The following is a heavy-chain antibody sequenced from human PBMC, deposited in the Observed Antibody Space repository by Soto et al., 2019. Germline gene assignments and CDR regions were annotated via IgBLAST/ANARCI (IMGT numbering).Heavy chain of an antibody. CDR1: GFTFSSFA. Sequence: PGGSLRLSCAASGFTFSSFALSWVRQAPGKGLEWVSAISGSGDGTDYAASVKGRFTISRDKSKNTLYLQMNSLRADDTGVYYCAKSLSASPNYFFDSWGQGTLVTVSS. D-gene: IGHD1-1*01. J-gene: IGHJ4*02. V-gene: IGHV3-23*01. CDR2: ISGSGDGT. CDR3: AKSLSASPNYFFDS.